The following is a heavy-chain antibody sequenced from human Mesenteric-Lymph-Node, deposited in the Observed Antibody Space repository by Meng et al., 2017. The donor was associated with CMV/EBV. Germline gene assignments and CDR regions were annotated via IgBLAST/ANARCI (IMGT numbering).Heavy chain of an antibody. J-gene: IGHJ3*02. Sequence: GGSLCLSCAAAGFTLSTYWMTWDRQAPGRGLEWVANIKEDGGEKYYEDSVKGRFTISRDNAKNSLYLQMNRLRAEDTAVYYCARFPSQFGYADPFDIWGQGTMVTVSS. D-gene: IGHD3-16*01. CDR1: GFTLSTYW. V-gene: IGHV3-7*01. CDR2: IKEDGGEK. CDR3: ARFPSQFGYADPFDI.